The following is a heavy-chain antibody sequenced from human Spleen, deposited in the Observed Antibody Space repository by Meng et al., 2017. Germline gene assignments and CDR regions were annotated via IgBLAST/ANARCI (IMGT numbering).Heavy chain of an antibody. D-gene: IGHD4-11*01. CDR3: ARGPTTMAHDFDY. Sequence: LQALCRGLLEPSEALSLTCFVPGGSFSGYYWSWIRQPPGKGLEWIGEINHSGSTNYNPSLESRATISVDTSQNNLSLKLSSVTAADSAVYYCARGPTTMAHDFDYWGQGTLVTVSS. V-gene: IGHV4-34*01. CDR2: INHSGST. CDR1: GGSFSGYY. J-gene: IGHJ4*02.